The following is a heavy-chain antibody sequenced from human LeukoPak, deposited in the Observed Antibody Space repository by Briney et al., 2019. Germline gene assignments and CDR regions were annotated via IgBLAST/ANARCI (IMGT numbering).Heavy chain of an antibody. J-gene: IGHJ4*02. CDR2: MSPNSGNT. CDR1: GYTFTNYD. CDR3: ARTPPNWGADY. Sequence: ASVKVSCKTSGYTFTNYDINWVRQATGQGFEWMGRMSPNSGNTGYAQKFQGRVAMTMDTSIRTACMELSSLRSEDTAVYYCARTPPNWGADYWGQGTLVTVSS. D-gene: IGHD7-27*01. V-gene: IGHV1-8*01.